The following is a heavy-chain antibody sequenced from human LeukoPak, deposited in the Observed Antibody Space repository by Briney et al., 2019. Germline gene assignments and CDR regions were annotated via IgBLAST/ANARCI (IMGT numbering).Heavy chain of an antibody. CDR1: GFTVSSKY. CDR2: IYSSGDA. CDR3: ATGYYFGSGSYGYLDY. D-gene: IGHD3-10*01. J-gene: IGHJ4*02. Sequence: GGSMRLSCAASGFTVSSKYMSWVRQTPGKGLQWVALIYSSGDAYTPDSVKGRFTISRDDSENTLYLQMDSLRAEDTAVYYCATGYYFGSGSYGYLDYWGQGTLVTVSS. V-gene: IGHV3-53*01.